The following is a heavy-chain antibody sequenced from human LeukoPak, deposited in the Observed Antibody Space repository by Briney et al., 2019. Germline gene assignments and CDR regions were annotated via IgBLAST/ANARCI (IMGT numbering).Heavy chain of an antibody. J-gene: IGHJ4*02. CDR1: GFTFSYYS. D-gene: IGHD6-13*01. CDR3: AREGGSSWYY. Sequence: PGGSLRLSCAASGFTFSYYSMNWVRQAPGKGLEWVSYISSTSSTIYYTDSVKGRFTISRDNAKNSLFLQMNSLRDEDTAVYYCAREGGSSWYYWGQGTLVTVSS. V-gene: IGHV3-48*02. CDR2: ISSTSSTI.